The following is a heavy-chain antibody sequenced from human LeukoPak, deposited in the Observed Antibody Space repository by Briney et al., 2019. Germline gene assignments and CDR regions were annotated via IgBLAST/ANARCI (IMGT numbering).Heavy chain of an antibody. J-gene: IGHJ4*02. V-gene: IGHV1-46*01. CDR3: ATWGVMTAVFDY. CDR1: GYSFTSYY. Sequence: ASEKVSCKASGYSFTSYYLHWVRQAPGQGLEWMGVINPSGGSATYAQNFQGRVTLTRDTSTSTVYMELSSLISEDTALYYCATWGVMTAVFDYWGQGTLVTVSS. D-gene: IGHD3-16*01. CDR2: INPSGGSA.